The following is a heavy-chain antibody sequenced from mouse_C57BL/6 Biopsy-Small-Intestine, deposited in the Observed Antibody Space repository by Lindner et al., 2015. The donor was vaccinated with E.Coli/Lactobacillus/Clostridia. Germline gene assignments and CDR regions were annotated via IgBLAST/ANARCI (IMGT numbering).Heavy chain of an antibody. CDR2: IYPGSGNT. CDR3: ARGDYDWFAY. J-gene: IGHJ3*01. D-gene: IGHD2-4*01. V-gene: IGHV1-66*01. Sequence: VQLQESGPEPVKPGASMKISCKASGYSFTSYYIHWVKQRPGQGLEWIGWIYPGSGNTKYNEKFKGKATLTADTSSSTAYMQLSSLTSEDSAVYYCARGDYDWFAYWGQGTLVTVSA. CDR1: GYSFTSYY.